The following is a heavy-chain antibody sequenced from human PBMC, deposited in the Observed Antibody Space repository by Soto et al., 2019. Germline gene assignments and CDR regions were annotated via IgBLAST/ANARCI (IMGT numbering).Heavy chain of an antibody. CDR2: LYNSGNT. CDR1: GGSISDYF. V-gene: IGHV4-59*01. CDR3: AGTSKWLAFEY. J-gene: IGHJ4*02. D-gene: IGHD6-19*01. Sequence: QVQLQESGPRLVKPSETLSLTCTVSGGSISDYFWGWIRQPPGKGLEWIGSLYNSGNTNYNPSLKSRVTISVDTSNNHFSLEVSSVTAADAAVYYCAGTSKWLAFEYWGQGALVSVSS.